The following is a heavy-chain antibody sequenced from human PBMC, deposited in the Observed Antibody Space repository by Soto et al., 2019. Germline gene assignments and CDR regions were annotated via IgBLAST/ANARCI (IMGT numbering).Heavy chain of an antibody. CDR1: GYTFTSYG. V-gene: IGHV1-18*01. J-gene: IGHJ4*02. CDR2: ISAYNGNT. CDR3: ARERGWIQLWSGYFDY. Sequence: ASVKVSCKASGYTFTSYGISWVRQAPGQGLEWMGWISAYNGNTNYAQKLQGRVTMTTDTSTSTAYMELMSLRSDDTAVYYCARERGWIQLWSGYFDYWGQGTLVTVSS. D-gene: IGHD5-18*01.